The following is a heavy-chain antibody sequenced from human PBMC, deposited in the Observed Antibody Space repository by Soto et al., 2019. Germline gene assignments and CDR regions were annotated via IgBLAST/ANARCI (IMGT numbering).Heavy chain of an antibody. D-gene: IGHD6-19*01. CDR2: IIPMFGTS. J-gene: IGHJ6*02. Sequence: QMQLVQSGAEVKKPGSSVSVSCKAFGGTFRSHSITWVRQAPGQGLEWMGEIIPMFGTSNYAQKFQGRVTMTAVTSRTTAYMDVTNVSADDSAVYFCARVVVAGAGRGRQFYYEMDVWGQGTTVTVSS. CDR3: ARVVVAGAGRGRQFYYEMDV. CDR1: GGTFRSHS. V-gene: IGHV1-69*06.